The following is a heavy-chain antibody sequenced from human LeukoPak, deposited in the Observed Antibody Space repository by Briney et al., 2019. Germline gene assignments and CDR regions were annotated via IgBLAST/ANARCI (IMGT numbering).Heavy chain of an antibody. CDR1: RFTFSSYI. D-gene: IGHD1-26*01. CDR2: ISGSGRST. CDR3: ASSGSYRFDY. Sequence: GGSLRLSCAASRFTFSSYIMGWVRQAPGKGLECVSAISGSGRSTYYADSVKGRFTISRDNAKNSLYLQMNSLRDEDTAVYYCASSGSYRFDYWGQGTLVTVSS. V-gene: IGHV3-23*01. J-gene: IGHJ4*02.